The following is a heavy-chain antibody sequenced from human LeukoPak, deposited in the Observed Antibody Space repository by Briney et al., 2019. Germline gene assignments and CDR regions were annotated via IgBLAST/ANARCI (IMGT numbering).Heavy chain of an antibody. CDR1: GFTFSNAW. Sequence: GGSLRLSCAASGFTFSNAWMSWVRQAPGKGLEWVGRIKNKANGYTTHYAASVKGRFTVSGDVSKNSLSLQMNSLKTEDTAVYYCAREYYGTFDIWGQGTMVTVSS. V-gene: IGHV3-72*01. D-gene: IGHD4-17*01. CDR3: AREYYGTFDI. CDR2: IKNKANGYTT. J-gene: IGHJ3*02.